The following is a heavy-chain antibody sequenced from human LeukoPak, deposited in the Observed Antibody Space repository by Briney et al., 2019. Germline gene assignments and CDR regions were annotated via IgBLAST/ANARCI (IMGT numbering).Heavy chain of an antibody. D-gene: IGHD6-6*01. CDR3: ASGSSSVGY. J-gene: IGHJ4*02. V-gene: IGHV3-11*01. CDR2: ISSSANDK. Sequence: GGSLRLSCAASRFTFNDYYMSWIRQAPGKGLEWLSYISSSANDKYYADSVKGRFTISRDNAKNSLYLQMNSLRVEDTAVYYCASGSSSVGYWGQGTLVTVSS. CDR1: RFTFNDYY.